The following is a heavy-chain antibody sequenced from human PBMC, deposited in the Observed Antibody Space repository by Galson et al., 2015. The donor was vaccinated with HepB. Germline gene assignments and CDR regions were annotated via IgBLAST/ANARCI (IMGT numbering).Heavy chain of an antibody. CDR1: GFTFSSYA. CDR3: ASGGSSGSLEYFQH. D-gene: IGHD3-22*01. V-gene: IGHV3-30-3*01. Sequence: LRLSCAASGFTFSSYAMHWVRQAPGKGLEWVAAISYDGSNKYYADSVKGRFTISRDNSKNTLYLQMNSLRAEDTAVYYCASGGSSGSLEYFQHWGQGTLVTVSS. CDR2: ISYDGSNK. J-gene: IGHJ1*01.